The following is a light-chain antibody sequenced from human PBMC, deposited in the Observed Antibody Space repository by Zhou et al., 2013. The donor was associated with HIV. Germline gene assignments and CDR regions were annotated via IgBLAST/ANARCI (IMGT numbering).Light chain of an antibody. Sequence: EIVLTQSPATLSLSPGEGATLSCRASQSVSSYLAWYQQKPGQAPRLLIYDVSNRATGIPARFSGSGSGTDLTLTISSLEPEDFAVYYCQQRGNWPRTFGQGTKLEI. CDR3: QQRGNWPRT. CDR1: QSVSSY. CDR2: DVS. V-gene: IGKV3-11*01. J-gene: IGKJ2*01.